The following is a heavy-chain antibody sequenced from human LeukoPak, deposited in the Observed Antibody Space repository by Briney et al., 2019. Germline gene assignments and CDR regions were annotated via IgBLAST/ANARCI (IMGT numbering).Heavy chain of an antibody. Sequence: ASVKVSCKASGYTFTSYGISWVRQAPGQGLEWMGWISAYNGNTNYAQKLQGRVTMTTDTSTSTAYMELRSLRSDDTAVYYCARRKTYSSSWYPFDSWGQGTLVTVSS. CDR3: ARRKTYSSSWYPFDS. CDR2: ISAYNGNT. CDR1: GYTFTSYG. J-gene: IGHJ4*02. D-gene: IGHD6-13*01. V-gene: IGHV1-18*01.